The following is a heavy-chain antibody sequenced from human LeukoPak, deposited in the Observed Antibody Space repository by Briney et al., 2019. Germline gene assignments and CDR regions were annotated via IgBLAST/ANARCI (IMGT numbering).Heavy chain of an antibody. J-gene: IGHJ4*02. V-gene: IGHV1-8*01. D-gene: IGHD6-6*01. CDR1: GYTFTSYD. Sequence: ASVKVSCKASGYTFTSYDINWVRQATGQGLEWMGWMNPNSGNTGYAQKFQGRVTMTRNTSISTAYMELSSLRSEDTAVYYCARGRWQGQLVDYWGQGTLVTVSS. CDR3: ARGRWQGQLVDY. CDR2: MNPNSGNT.